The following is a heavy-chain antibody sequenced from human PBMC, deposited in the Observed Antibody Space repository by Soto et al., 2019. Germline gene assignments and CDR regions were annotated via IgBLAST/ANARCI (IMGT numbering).Heavy chain of an antibody. CDR3: VKDRIVGLSYFDY. D-gene: IGHD1-26*01. CDR1: GGSINSFY. Sequence: QVQLLESGPGLLKPSETLSLICTVSGGSINSFYWSWIRQSAGKGLEWIGRIYASGTTNYNPSLESRVTMSVETSKNQVSLKLNSVTAADTAVYYCVKDRIVGLSYFDYWRQGTMVTVSS. V-gene: IGHV4-4*07. J-gene: IGHJ4*02. CDR2: IYASGTT.